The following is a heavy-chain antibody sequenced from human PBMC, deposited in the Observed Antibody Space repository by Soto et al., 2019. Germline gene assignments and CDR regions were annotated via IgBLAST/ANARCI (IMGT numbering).Heavy chain of an antibody. CDR3: ASPYMVRGVILDY. CDR2: IIPILGIA. CDR1: GGTCSSYT. V-gene: IGHV1-69*02. Sequence: QVQLVQSGAEVKKPGSSVKVSCKASGGTCSSYTIRWVRQAPGQGLEWMGRIIPILGIANYAQKFQGRVTITADKSTSTAVIELSSLRSEDTAVYYCASPYMVRGVILDYWGQGTLVTVSP. J-gene: IGHJ4*02. D-gene: IGHD3-10*01.